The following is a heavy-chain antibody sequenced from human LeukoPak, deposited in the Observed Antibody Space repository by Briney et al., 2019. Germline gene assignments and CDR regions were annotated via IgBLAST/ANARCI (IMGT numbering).Heavy chain of an antibody. CDR1: GFTFSSYA. D-gene: IGHD6-19*01. CDR2: ISYDGSNK. Sequence: GRSLRLSCAASGFTFSSYAMHWVRQAPGKGLEWVAVISYDGSNKYYADSVKGRFTISRDNSKNTPYLQMNSLRAEATAVYYCARDLGSSGWILYYFDYRGQGTLVTVSS. J-gene: IGHJ4*02. V-gene: IGHV3-30*04. CDR3: ARDLGSSGWILYYFDY.